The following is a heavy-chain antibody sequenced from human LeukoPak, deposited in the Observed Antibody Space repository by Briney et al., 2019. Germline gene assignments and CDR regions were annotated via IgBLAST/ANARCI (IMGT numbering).Heavy chain of an antibody. D-gene: IGHD1-26*01. CDR2: IYYSGST. Sequence: SETLSLTCTVTGDSITRRSDYWGWVRQPPGKGLELIGSIYYSGSTYYNPSFKSRVTISVDTSRNQFSLQLSYVTAADTAVYYCARNESVLGTTGLNDFFDDWGQGSLVTVSS. J-gene: IGHJ4*02. V-gene: IGHV4-39*01. CDR1: GDSITRRSDY. CDR3: ARNESVLGTTGLNDFFDD.